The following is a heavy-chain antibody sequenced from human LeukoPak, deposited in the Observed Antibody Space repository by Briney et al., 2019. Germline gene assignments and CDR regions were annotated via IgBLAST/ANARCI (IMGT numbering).Heavy chain of an antibody. D-gene: IGHD6-13*01. J-gene: IGHJ4*02. Sequence: ASVKVSCKASGYTFTSYGISWVRQAPGQRLEWMGWISAYNGNTNYAQNLQGRVTMTTDTSTSTDYMELRSLRSDDTAVYYCARAGAAAGTLFSPSYSFDYWGQGTLVTVSS. V-gene: IGHV1-18*01. CDR1: GYTFTSYG. CDR3: ARAGAAAGTLFSPSYSFDY. CDR2: ISAYNGNT.